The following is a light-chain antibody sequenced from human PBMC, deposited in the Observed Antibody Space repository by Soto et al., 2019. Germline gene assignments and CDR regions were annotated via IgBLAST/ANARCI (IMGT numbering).Light chain of an antibody. CDR2: KAS. CDR3: QQYESFPRT. J-gene: IGKJ1*01. CDR1: QSINNY. Sequence: DIQMTQSPCTLSASVGDRVTITCRASQSINNYLAWYQQKPGKAPKLLIYKASTLESGVPSRFSGSGSGTEFTLSISSLQPDDFATYYCQQYESFPRTFGQGTKVEIK. V-gene: IGKV1-5*03.